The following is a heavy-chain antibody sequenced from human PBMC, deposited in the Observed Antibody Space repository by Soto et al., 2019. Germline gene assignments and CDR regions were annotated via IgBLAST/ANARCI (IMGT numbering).Heavy chain of an antibody. CDR2: INPSDGST. J-gene: IGHJ4*02. CDR1: GYTFTSYY. V-gene: IGHV1-46*01. CDR3: SRDGDFWRWDY. Sequence: QVQMVQSGAEVKKPGASVKVSCKASGYTFTSYYMHWVRQAPGQGLEWMGIINPSDGSTTYAQKFQGRVTMTRDPSTSTVYMELSSLRFEDTAVYYCSRDGDFWRWDYWGQGSQVTVSS. D-gene: IGHD3-3*01.